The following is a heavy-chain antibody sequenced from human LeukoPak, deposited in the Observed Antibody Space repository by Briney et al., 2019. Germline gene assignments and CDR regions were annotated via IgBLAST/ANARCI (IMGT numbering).Heavy chain of an antibody. CDR2: IDPSSGNT. CDR1: GYTFSDYW. Sequence: ASVKVSCKASGYTFSDYWIHWVRQAPGRGLECLGWIDPSSGNTNQPQKLQGRITMTRDTSTSTVNMDLTGLTTGDTALCYCARVAAPEGLRTYHYYSWGQGGLVTVSS. V-gene: IGHV1-2*02. J-gene: IGHJ4*02. D-gene: IGHD2-2*01. CDR3: ARVAAPEGLRTYHYYS.